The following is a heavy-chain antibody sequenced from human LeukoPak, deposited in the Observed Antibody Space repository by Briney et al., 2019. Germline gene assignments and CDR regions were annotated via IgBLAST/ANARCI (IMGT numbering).Heavy chain of an antibody. D-gene: IGHD3-10*01. V-gene: IGHV3-48*01. Sequence: PGGSLRLSCAASGFTFSSYSMNWVRQAPGKGLEWVSYISSSSSSTIYYADSVKGRFTISRDNAKNSLYLQMNSLRAEDTAVYYCARAGTFPYLYFDYWGQGTLVTVSS. CDR2: ISSSSSSTI. J-gene: IGHJ4*02. CDR1: GFTFSSYS. CDR3: ARAGTFPYLYFDY.